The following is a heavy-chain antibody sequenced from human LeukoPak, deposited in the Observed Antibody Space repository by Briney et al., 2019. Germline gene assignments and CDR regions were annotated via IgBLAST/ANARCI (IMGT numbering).Heavy chain of an antibody. CDR3: ASLTAYYYGSGSYYNDY. D-gene: IGHD3-10*01. J-gene: IGHJ4*02. CDR1: GGSISSSSYY. Sequence: SETLSLTCTVSGGSISSSSYYWGWLRQPPGKGLVWIASIYYSGSTYYNQSRKSRITISVNTSKNQFSLKLSSVTAADTAVYYCASLTAYYYGSGSYYNDYWGQGTRVSVSS. V-gene: IGHV4-39*01. CDR2: IYYSGST.